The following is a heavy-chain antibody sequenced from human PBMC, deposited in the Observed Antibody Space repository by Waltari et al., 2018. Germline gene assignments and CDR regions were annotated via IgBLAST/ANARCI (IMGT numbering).Heavy chain of an antibody. CDR3: ARDRDKYSSSSDWFDP. Sequence: QVQLQESGPGLVKPSQTLSLTCTVSGGSISSGSYYWSWIRHPAGNGLEWIGRIYTSGSPNYNPSLKSRVTISVDTSKNQFSLKLSSVTAADTAVYYCARDRDKYSSSSDWFDPWGQGTLVTVSS. V-gene: IGHV4-61*02. CDR1: GGSISSGSYY. D-gene: IGHD6-6*01. CDR2: IYTSGSP. J-gene: IGHJ5*02.